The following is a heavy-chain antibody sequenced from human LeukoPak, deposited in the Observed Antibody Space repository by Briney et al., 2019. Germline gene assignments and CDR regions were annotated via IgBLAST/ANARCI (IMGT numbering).Heavy chain of an antibody. J-gene: IGHJ3*01. CDR2: IKQDGSEK. V-gene: IGHV3-7*01. Sequence: GGSLRLSGAASGFTFSSEWLSWVRQAPGKGLEWVANIKQDGSEKYHVDSVKGRFTISRDNAKNSLYLQMNSLRAEDTAVYYCARDQGIAAYAFDFWGQGTMVTVSS. D-gene: IGHD6-25*01. CDR1: GFTFSSEW. CDR3: ARDQGIAAYAFDF.